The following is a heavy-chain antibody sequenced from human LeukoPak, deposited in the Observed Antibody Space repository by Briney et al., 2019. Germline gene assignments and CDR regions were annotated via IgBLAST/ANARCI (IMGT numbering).Heavy chain of an antibody. CDR3: ARLYGSGNN. Sequence: PSETLSLTCTVSGGSISSSSYYWGWIRQPPGKGLEWIGSIYYSGSTYYNPSLKSRVTISVDTSKNQFSLKLSSVTAADTAVYYCARLYGSGNNWGQGTLVTVSS. CDR1: GGSISSSSYY. J-gene: IGHJ4*02. CDR2: IYYSGST. D-gene: IGHD3-10*01. V-gene: IGHV4-39*07.